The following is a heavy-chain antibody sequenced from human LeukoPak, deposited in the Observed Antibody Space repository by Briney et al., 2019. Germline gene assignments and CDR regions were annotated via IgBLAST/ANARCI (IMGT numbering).Heavy chain of an antibody. CDR1: GGSFSGYY. D-gene: IGHD1-26*01. V-gene: IGHV4-34*01. Sequence: SVALSLTCAVYGGSFSGYYWSWIRQPPGKGLEWIGEINHSGSTNYNPSLKSRVTISVDTSKNQSSLKLSSVTAADTAVYYCARGGGSGSYSWFDPWGQGTLVTVSS. J-gene: IGHJ5*02. CDR3: ARGGGSGSYSWFDP. CDR2: INHSGST.